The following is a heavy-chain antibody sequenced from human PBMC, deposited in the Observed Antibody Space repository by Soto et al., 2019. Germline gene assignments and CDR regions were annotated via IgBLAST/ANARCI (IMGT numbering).Heavy chain of an antibody. CDR3: ARRALPNAFVDY. CDR2: IFPDGST. V-gene: IGHV3-66*01. J-gene: IGHJ4*02. Sequence: GGSLRLSCTVSGFTVSTNYMNWVRQAPGKGLEWVSVIFPDGSTYYTDSVRDRFTISRDNSKNTVYLQMNSLRVEDTAVYFCARRALPNAFVDYWGQGTLVTVSS. D-gene: IGHD2-15*01. CDR1: GFTVSTNY.